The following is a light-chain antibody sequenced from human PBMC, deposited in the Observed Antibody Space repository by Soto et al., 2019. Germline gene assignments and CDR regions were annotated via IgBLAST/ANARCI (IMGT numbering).Light chain of an antibody. Sequence: QSALTQPPSVSGSPGESITISVTGTISDVGLYNIVSWYQQHPGKAPKLLIYEVNKRPSGVSTRFSGAKSGNTASLTISGLQAEDEADYHCCSFAGASTYVFGGGTKVTVL. CDR2: EVN. CDR1: ISDVGLYNI. CDR3: CSFAGASTYV. V-gene: IGLV2-23*02. J-gene: IGLJ1*01.